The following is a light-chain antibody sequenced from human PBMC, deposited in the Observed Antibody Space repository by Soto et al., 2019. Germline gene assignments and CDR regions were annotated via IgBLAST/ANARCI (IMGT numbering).Light chain of an antibody. Sequence: EVVMTQSPATVSVSPGERNSISCRASQSVGTNLVWYQQKPGQAPRLLISKTSTRATGVPARFSGSGSGTEFTFTISSLQSEDIAVYYCQQYANWPLTFGGGTKVDIK. J-gene: IGKJ4*01. CDR3: QQYANWPLT. CDR2: KTS. V-gene: IGKV3-15*01. CDR1: QSVGTN.